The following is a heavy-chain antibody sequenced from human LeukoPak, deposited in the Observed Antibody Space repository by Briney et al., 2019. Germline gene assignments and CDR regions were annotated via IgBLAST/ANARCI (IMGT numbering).Heavy chain of an antibody. CDR2: IYYSGST. J-gene: IGHJ5*02. CDR3: ARMRPTWNYDH. CDR1: GGSISSYY. D-gene: IGHD1-7*01. Sequence: SETLSLTCTVSGGSISSYYWSWIRQPPGKGLEWIGYIYYSGSTNYNPSLKSRVTISVDTSKNQFSLKLSSVTAADTAVYYCARMRPTWNYDHWGQGTLVTVSS. V-gene: IGHV4-59*01.